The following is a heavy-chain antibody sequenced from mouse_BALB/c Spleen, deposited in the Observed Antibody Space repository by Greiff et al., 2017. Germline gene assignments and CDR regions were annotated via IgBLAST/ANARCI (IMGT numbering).Heavy chain of an antibody. Sequence: EVQLQQSGTVLARPGASVKMSCKASGYSFTSYWMHWVKQRPGQGLEWIGAIYPGNSDTSYNQKFKGKAKLTAVTSASTAYMELSSLTNEDSAVYYCTRLGRDGNYGFAYWGQGTLVTVSA. CDR2: IYPGNSDT. D-gene: IGHD2-1*01. CDR1: GYSFTSYW. V-gene: IGHV1-5*01. CDR3: TRLGRDGNYGFAY. J-gene: IGHJ3*01.